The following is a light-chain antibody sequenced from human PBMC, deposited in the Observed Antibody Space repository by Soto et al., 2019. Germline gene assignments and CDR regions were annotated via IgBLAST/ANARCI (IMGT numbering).Light chain of an antibody. V-gene: IGLV1-51*01. CDR1: SSNIGNNY. CDR2: DNN. CDR3: GTWDSSLLGV. Sequence: QSVLTQPPSVSAAPGQKVTISCSGSSSNIGNNYVSWYQQLPGTAPKLLIYDNNKRPSGIPDRFSGSKSGTSATLGITGLQTGDEADYYCGTWDSSLLGVFGTGTKLTVL. J-gene: IGLJ1*01.